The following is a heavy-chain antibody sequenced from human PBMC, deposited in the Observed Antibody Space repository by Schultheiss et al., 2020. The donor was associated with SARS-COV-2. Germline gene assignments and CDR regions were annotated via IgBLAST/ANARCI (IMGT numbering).Heavy chain of an antibody. D-gene: IGHD1-1*01. CDR2: INHSGST. CDR3: ARVRRTMGGSDY. V-gene: IGHV4-34*01. J-gene: IGHJ4*02. Sequence: SQTLSLTCAVYGGSFSDYFWSWIRQPPGKGLEWIGEINHSGSTNYNPSLKSRITISVDTSKNQFSLKLSSVTAADTAVYYCARVRRTMGGSDYWGQGTLVTVSS. CDR1: GGSFSDYF.